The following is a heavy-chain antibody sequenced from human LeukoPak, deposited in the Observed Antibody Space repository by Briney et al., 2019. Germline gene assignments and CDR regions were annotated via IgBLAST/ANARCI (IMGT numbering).Heavy chain of an antibody. D-gene: IGHD6-6*01. Sequence: PGGSLRLSCAASGFTFSTYGMDWVRQAPGKGLEWVSAISGSGGSTYYADPVKGRFTISRDNSKNTLYLQMNSLRAEDTAVYYCAKVRPGEQLVPADYWGQGTLVTVSS. V-gene: IGHV3-23*01. J-gene: IGHJ4*02. CDR1: GFTFSTYG. CDR3: AKVRPGEQLVPADY. CDR2: ISGSGGST.